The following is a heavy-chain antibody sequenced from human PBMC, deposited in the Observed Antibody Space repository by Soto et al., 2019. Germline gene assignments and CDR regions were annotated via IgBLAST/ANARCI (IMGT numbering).Heavy chain of an antibody. Sequence: PSETLSLTCTVSGGSISNHYWSWIRQPPGKGPEWIGYFFVSGSTNYNPSLKSRVTISADTSKNQFSLNLSSVTAADTAIYYCAGGHPPLYRFDPWGPGTLVTVSS. J-gene: IGHJ5*02. CDR1: GGSISNHY. CDR3: AGGHPPLYRFDP. V-gene: IGHV4-59*11. D-gene: IGHD2-15*01. CDR2: FFVSGST.